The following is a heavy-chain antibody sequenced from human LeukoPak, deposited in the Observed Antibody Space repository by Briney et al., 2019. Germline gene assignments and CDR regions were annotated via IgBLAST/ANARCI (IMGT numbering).Heavy chain of an antibody. CDR2: IYTSGST. D-gene: IGHD6-19*01. CDR1: GGSISGYTYY. CDR3: ARPVAGYWYFDL. Sequence: SETLSLTCAVSGGSISGYTYYWSWIRQPAGKGLEWIGRIYTSGSTNYNPSLKSRVTISVDTSKNQFSLKLSSVTAADTAVYYCARPVAGYWYFDLWGRGTLVTVSS. V-gene: IGHV4-61*02. J-gene: IGHJ2*01.